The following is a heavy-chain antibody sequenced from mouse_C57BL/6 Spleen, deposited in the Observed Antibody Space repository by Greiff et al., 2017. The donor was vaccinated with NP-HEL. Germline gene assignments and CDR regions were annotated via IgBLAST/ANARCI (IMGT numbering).Heavy chain of an antibody. D-gene: IGHD2-4*01. CDR3: ARTSYDYDGFAY. Sequence: QVQLQQPGAELVRPGSSVKLSCKASGYTFTSYWMHWVKQRPIQGLEWIGNIDPSDSETHYNQKFKDKATLTVDKSSSTAYMQLSSLTSEDSAVYYCARTSYDYDGFAYWGQGTLVTVSA. CDR2: IDPSDSET. J-gene: IGHJ3*01. CDR1: GYTFTSYW. V-gene: IGHV1-52*01.